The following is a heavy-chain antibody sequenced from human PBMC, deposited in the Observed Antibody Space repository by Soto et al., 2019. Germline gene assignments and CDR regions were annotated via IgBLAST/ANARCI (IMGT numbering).Heavy chain of an antibody. D-gene: IGHD3-10*01. CDR1: GFTFSSYW. CDR2: ISGSGGST. Sequence: GGSLRLSCAASGFTFSSYWMSWVRQAPGKGLEWVSAISGSGGSTYYADSVKGRFTISRDNSKNTLYLQMNSLRADDTAVYYCARGGTMALDYWGQGTLVTVSS. CDR3: ARGGTMALDY. J-gene: IGHJ4*02. V-gene: IGHV3-23*01.